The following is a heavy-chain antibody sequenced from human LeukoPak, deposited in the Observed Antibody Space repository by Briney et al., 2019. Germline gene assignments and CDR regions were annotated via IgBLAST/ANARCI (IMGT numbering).Heavy chain of an antibody. CDR3: ARGGGDLSLGFSSIMGY. D-gene: IGHD3-16*02. Sequence: SVKVSCKASGYTFTSYGISWVRQAPGQGLEWMGWISAYNGNTNYAQKLQGRVTMTTDTSTSTAYMELRSLRSDDTAVYYCARGGGDLSLGFSSIMGYWGQGTLVTVSS. CDR1: GYTFTSYG. V-gene: IGHV1-18*01. CDR2: ISAYNGNT. J-gene: IGHJ4*02.